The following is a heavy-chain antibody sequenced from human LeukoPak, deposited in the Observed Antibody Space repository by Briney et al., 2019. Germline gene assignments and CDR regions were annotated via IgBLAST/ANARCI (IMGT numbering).Heavy chain of an antibody. CDR2: IYHSGTA. V-gene: IGHV4-59*08. D-gene: IGHD6-19*01. CDR1: GGSTSNYY. Sequence: SETLSLTCTVSGGSTSNYYWSWIRQPLGKGLEWIGYIYHSGTANNNPSLKSRVTISVDTSKNQFFLKLYSVTAADTAMYYCASASGVAVIGPGNDAFEIWGPGTMVTVSS. J-gene: IGHJ3*02. CDR3: ASASGVAVIGPGNDAFEI.